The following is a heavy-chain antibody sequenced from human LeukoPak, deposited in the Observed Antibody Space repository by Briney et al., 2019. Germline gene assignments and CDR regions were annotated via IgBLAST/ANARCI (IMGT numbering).Heavy chain of an antibody. V-gene: IGHV3-64D*09. CDR2: ISSNGGST. J-gene: IGHJ5*01. D-gene: IGHD3-22*01. CDR3: ATGYSDSLRSPLDS. CDR1: GFTFSSYA. Sequence: GGSLRLSCSASGFTFSSYAMHWVRQAPGKGLEYVSAISSNGGSTYYADSVKGRFTISRDNSKNTLYLQMSSLRAEDTAVYYCATGYSDSLRSPLDSWGQGTLVTVSS.